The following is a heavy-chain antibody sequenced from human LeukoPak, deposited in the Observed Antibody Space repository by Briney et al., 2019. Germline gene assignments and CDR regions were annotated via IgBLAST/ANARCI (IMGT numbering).Heavy chain of an antibody. D-gene: IGHD3-10*01. Sequence: KPGESLKISCKGSRYSFTSYWICWVRQMPGKGLEWMGIIYPGDSDTRYSPSFQGQVTISADKSISTAYLQWSSLKASDTATYYCARLYYRSGSYSWYYYYYMDVWGKGTTVTVSS. CDR1: RYSFTSYW. J-gene: IGHJ6*03. V-gene: IGHV5-51*01. CDR3: ARLYYRSGSYSWYYYYYMDV. CDR2: IYPGDSDT.